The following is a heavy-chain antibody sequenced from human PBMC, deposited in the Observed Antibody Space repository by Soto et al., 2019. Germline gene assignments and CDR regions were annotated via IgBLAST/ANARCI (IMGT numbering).Heavy chain of an antibody. CDR1: TFSSYA. J-gene: IGHJ4*02. CDR2: ISNSGHTT. CDR3: AKAPGGLPGTPAHFEY. Sequence: TFSSYAMSWVGQAPGKGLEWVAAISNSGHTTYYADSVKGRLTISRDNSKNTLFLQMNSLRAEDTAVYYCAKAPGGLPGTPAHFEYWGQGTLVTVSS. D-gene: IGHD2-15*01. V-gene: IGHV3-23*01.